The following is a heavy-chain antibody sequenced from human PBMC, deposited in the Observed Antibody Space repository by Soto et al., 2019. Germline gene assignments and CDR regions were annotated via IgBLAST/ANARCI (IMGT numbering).Heavy chain of an antibody. D-gene: IGHD3-3*01. CDR1: GFTFSSYG. V-gene: IGHV3-33*01. Sequence: GGSLRLSCAASGFTFSSYGMHWVRQAPGKGLEWVAVIWYDGSNKYYVASVKGRFTISRDNSKHTLYLQMNSLRAEDTAVYYCVRGDFWSGYSYGLDVWGQGTTVTVSS. CDR2: IWYDGSNK. CDR3: VRGDFWSGYSYGLDV. J-gene: IGHJ6*02.